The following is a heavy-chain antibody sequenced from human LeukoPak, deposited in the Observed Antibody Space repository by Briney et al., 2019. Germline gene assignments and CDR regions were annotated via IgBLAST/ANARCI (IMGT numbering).Heavy chain of an antibody. CDR1: GFTFSSYA. V-gene: IGHV3-30-3*01. CDR2: ISYDGSNK. CDR3: ARVWDYGDYVLDY. J-gene: IGHJ4*02. Sequence: HPGRSLRLSCAASGFTFSSYAMHWVRQAPGKGLEWVAVISYDGSNKYYADSVEGRFTISRDNSKNTLYLQMNSLRAEDTAVYYCARVWDYGDYVLDYWGQGTLVTVSS. D-gene: IGHD4-17*01.